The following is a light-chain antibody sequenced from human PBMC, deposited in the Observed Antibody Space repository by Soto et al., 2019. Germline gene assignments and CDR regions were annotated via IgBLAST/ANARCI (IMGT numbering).Light chain of an antibody. V-gene: IGKV1-5*03. CDR1: QSISSW. J-gene: IGKJ2*01. CDR3: QQYNSYGVT. Sequence: DIQMTQSPSTLSASVGDRVTISCRASQSISSWLAWYQQKPGKAPKLLISKASNLESGVSSRFSGSGSGTEFTSTISSLQPDDFATYYCQQYNSYGVTFGQGTKLEIK. CDR2: KAS.